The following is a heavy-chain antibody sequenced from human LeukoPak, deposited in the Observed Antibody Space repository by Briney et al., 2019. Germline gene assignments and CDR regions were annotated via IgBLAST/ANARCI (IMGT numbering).Heavy chain of an antibody. J-gene: IGHJ4*02. CDR3: VRDGGWNPFDN. CDR1: GFTFSSYE. D-gene: IGHD6-19*01. Sequence: GGSLRLSCAASGFTFSSYEMNWVRQAPGKGLEWVSYISRSGSTIYSADSVKGRFTISRDNAKNSLDLQMNSLSAEDTAVYYCVRDGGWNPFDNWGQGTLVTVSS. CDR2: ISRSGSTI. V-gene: IGHV3-48*03.